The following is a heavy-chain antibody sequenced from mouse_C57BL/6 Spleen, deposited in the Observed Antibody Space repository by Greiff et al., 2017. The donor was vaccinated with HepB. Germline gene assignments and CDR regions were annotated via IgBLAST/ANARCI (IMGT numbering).Heavy chain of an antibody. CDR1: GYSFTDYN. D-gene: IGHD1-1*01. V-gene: IGHV1-39*01. CDR2: INPNYGTT. CDR3: AKGYYGSSPYWYFDV. Sequence: EVKLQESGPELVKPGASVKISCKASGYSFTDYNMNWVKQSNGKSLEWIGVINPNYGTTSYNQKFKGKATLTVDQSSSTAYMQLNSLTSEDSAVYYCAKGYYGSSPYWYFDVWGTGTTVTVSS. J-gene: IGHJ1*03.